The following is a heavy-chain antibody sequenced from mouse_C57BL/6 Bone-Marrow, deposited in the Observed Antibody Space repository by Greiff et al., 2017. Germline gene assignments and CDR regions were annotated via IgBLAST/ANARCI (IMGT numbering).Heavy chain of an antibody. D-gene: IGHD2-2*01. Sequence: EVKLMESGAELVRPGASVKLSCTASGFNIKYYYMHWVKQRPEQGLEWIGRIDPGDGDTEYAPKFQGKATMTADTSSNTAYLQLSSLTSEDTAVYYCTTRGYYGYDGSMDYWGQGTSVTVSS. V-gene: IGHV14-1*01. CDR3: TTRGYYGYDGSMDY. J-gene: IGHJ4*01. CDR1: GFNIKYYY. CDR2: IDPGDGDT.